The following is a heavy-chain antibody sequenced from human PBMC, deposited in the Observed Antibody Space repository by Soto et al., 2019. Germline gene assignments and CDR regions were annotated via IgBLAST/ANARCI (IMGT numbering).Heavy chain of an antibody. Sequence: PGGSLRLSCAASGFTFSSYSMNWVRQAPGKGLEWVSSISSSSSYIYYADSVKGRFTISRDNAKNSLYLQMNSLRAEDTAVYYCARFGARSFAYNWFDPWGQGTLVTVSS. CDR3: ARFGARSFAYNWFDP. V-gene: IGHV3-21*01. D-gene: IGHD3-3*01. J-gene: IGHJ5*02. CDR1: GFTFSSYS. CDR2: ISSSSSYI.